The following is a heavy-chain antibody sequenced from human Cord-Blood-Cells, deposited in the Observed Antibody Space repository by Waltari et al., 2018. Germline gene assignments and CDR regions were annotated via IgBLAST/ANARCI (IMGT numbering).Heavy chain of an antibody. D-gene: IGHD1-1*01. V-gene: IGHV4-34*01. CDR1: GVSFSGYY. CDR3: ARGHKVGTHGELETPNAFDI. CDR2: INHSGST. J-gene: IGHJ3*02. Sequence: VQLQQWGAGLLKPSETLSLTCAVYGVSFSGYYWSWIRQPPGKGLEWIGEINHSGSTNYNPSLKSRVTISVDTSKNQFSLKLSSVTAADTAVYYCARGHKVGTHGELETPNAFDIWGQGTMVTVSS.